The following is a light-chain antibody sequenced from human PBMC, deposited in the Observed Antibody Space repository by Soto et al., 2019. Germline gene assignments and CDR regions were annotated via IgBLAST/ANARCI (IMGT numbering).Light chain of an antibody. CDR2: GNN. V-gene: IGLV1-40*01. Sequence: QSVLTQPPSASGTPGQRVTISCSGSRSNIGANYAVHWYQQHPGTGPRLLIYGNNRRPSGVPDRFSGSRSGSSASLAITGLQPEDEADYYCQSYDTSVTGSWVFGGGTKLTVL. J-gene: IGLJ3*02. CDR1: RSNIGANYA. CDR3: QSYDTSVTGSWV.